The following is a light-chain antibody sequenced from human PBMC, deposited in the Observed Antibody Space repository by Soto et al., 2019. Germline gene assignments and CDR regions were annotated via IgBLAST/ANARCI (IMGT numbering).Light chain of an antibody. CDR1: QSVLFSSNNKNH. CDR2: WAS. Sequence: DIVMTQSPDSLAVSLGERATINCKSSQSVLFSSNNKNHLAWYQQKPGQPPKLLIYWASTRESGVPDRFSGSGSETDFTLTISSLQTEDVAVYYCQQYYSSLPTFGQGTKVEIK. J-gene: IGKJ1*01. V-gene: IGKV4-1*01. CDR3: QQYYSSLPT.